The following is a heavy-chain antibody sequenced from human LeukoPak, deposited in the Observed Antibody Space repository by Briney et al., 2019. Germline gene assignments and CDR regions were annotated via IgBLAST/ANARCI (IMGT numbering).Heavy chain of an antibody. CDR1: GFTFSSYA. Sequence: PGGSLRLSCAASGFTFSSYAMHWVRQAPGKRLEWVAVISYDGSNKYYADSVNGRFTISRDNSKNTLYLQMNSLRAEDTAVYYCASLAPIVVVTAIHAGGRYYGMDVWGQGTTVTVSS. D-gene: IGHD2-21*02. CDR3: ASLAPIVVVTAIHAGGRYYGMDV. J-gene: IGHJ6*02. V-gene: IGHV3-30*04. CDR2: ISYDGSNK.